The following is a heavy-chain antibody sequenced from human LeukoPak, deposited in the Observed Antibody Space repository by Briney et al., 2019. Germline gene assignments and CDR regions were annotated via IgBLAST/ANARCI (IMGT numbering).Heavy chain of an antibody. Sequence: GASVKVSCKASGGTFSSYAISWVRQAPGQGLEWMGGIIPIFGTANYAQKFQGRVTITADESTSTAYMELSSLRSEDTAVYYCARDPWRYYDSRSYSYFDYWGQGTLVTVSS. CDR3: ARDPWRYYDSRSYSYFDY. CDR2: IIPIFGTA. D-gene: IGHD3-22*01. CDR1: GGTFSSYA. V-gene: IGHV1-69*13. J-gene: IGHJ4*02.